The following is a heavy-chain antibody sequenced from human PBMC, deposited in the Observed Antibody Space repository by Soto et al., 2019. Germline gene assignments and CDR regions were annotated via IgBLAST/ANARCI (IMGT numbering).Heavy chain of an antibody. Sequence: SETLSLTCTVSGGSISSYYWSWIRQPPGNGLTWIGYIYYSGSTNYNPSLKSRVTISVDRSKNQFSLKLSSVTAADSLVFYCAGHLVPADPNWFDLWGQGTLVTVSS. D-gene: IGHD2-2*01. V-gene: IGHV4-59*08. CDR3: AGHLVPADPNWFDL. CDR1: GGSISSYY. J-gene: IGHJ5*02. CDR2: IYYSGST.